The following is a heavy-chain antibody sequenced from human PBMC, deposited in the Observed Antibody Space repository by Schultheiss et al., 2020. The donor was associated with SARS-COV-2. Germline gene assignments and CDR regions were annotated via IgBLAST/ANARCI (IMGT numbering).Heavy chain of an antibody. CDR3: ARDTHITAQEGDAFDI. CDR1: GGTFSSYA. Sequence: SVKVSCKASGGTFSSYAISWVRQAPGQGLEWMGGIIPIFGTANYAQKFQGRVTITADESTSTAYMELSSLRSEDTAVYYCARDTHITAQEGDAFDIWGQGTMVTVSS. V-gene: IGHV1-69*13. CDR2: IIPIFGTA. D-gene: IGHD2-21*01. J-gene: IGHJ3*02.